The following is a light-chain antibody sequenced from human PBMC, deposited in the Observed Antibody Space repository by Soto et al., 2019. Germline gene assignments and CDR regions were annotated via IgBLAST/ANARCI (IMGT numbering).Light chain of an antibody. CDR3: QQYNNWPPGT. Sequence: EIVMTQSPATLSVSPGERATLSCRASQSVSSNLAWYQQKPGQAPRLLIYGASTRATGIPARFSGSGSGTEFTRTISSLRSEDFAVYYCQQYNNWPPGTFGQGPKVEIK. CDR2: GAS. CDR1: QSVSSN. V-gene: IGKV3-15*01. J-gene: IGKJ1*01.